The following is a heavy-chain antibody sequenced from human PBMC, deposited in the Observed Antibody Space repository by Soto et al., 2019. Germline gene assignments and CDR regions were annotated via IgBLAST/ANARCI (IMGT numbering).Heavy chain of an antibody. Sequence: QVHLVQSGAEVKKPGSSVKVSCKASGGTFSNHAINWVRQAPGQGLEWMGRIIPIFGTTNYAQKFQGRVTFTADEPTVTAYMELSSLKHDDTAIYYCAREVAADGTFREDVFDIWGQWTLVTVSS. V-gene: IGHV1-69*12. CDR3: AREVAADGTFREDVFDI. D-gene: IGHD6-13*01. J-gene: IGHJ3*02. CDR2: IIPIFGTT. CDR1: GGTFSNHA.